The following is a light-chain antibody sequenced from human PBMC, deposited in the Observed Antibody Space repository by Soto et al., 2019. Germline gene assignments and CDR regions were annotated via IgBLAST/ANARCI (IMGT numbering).Light chain of an antibody. CDR1: QSVSSN. CDR2: GAS. J-gene: IGKJ1*01. Sequence: EIVMTQSPATLSVSPGERGTLSCRASQSVSSNLAWYQHQPGQAPSLLIYGASARATGIPARFSGSGSGTEFPLTISSLQYEDFAVDYWQPYENGPLLTFGQGTKVEIK. V-gene: IGKV3-15*01. CDR3: QPYENGPLLT.